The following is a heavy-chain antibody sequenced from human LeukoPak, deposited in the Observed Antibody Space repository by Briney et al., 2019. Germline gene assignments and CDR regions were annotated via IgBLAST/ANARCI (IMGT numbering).Heavy chain of an antibody. J-gene: IGHJ3*02. D-gene: IGHD2-8*01. V-gene: IGHV3-53*04. CDR3: AREVMAKRRAFDI. CDR2: IYSDDRT. CDR1: GFTASSNY. Sequence: GGSLRLSCAASGFTASSNYMSWVSQAPGKGLEWVSVIYSDDRTYYADSVKGRFTISRHTSKKTLYLQMNSLRAEDTAVYYCAREVMAKRRAFDIWGHGTVVTVSS.